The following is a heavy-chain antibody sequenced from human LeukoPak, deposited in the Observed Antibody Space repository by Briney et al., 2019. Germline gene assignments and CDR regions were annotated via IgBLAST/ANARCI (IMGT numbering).Heavy chain of an antibody. Sequence: NASETLSLTCAVYGGSFSGYYWSWIRQPPGKGLEWLGEINHSGSTNYNPSLKSRVTISVDTSKNQFSLKLSSVTAADTAVYYCARTFAWAAAGTYYYYGMDVWGQGTTVTVSS. CDR3: ARTFAWAAAGTYYYYGMDV. V-gene: IGHV4-34*01. CDR2: INHSGST. J-gene: IGHJ6*02. CDR1: GGSFSGYY. D-gene: IGHD6-13*01.